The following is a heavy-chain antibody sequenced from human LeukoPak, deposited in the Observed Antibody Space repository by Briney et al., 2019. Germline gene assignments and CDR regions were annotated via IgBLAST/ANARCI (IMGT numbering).Heavy chain of an antibody. CDR1: GFTFSSYA. CDR2: ISGSGGST. CDR3: ATELRYFDWLPYYFDY. J-gene: IGHJ4*02. V-gene: IGHV3-23*01. Sequence: GGSLRLYCAASGFTFSSYAMSWVRQAPGKGLEWVSAISGSGGSTYYADSVKGRFTISRDNSKNTLYLQMNSLRAEDTAVYYCATELRYFDWLPYYFDYWGQGTLVTVSS. D-gene: IGHD3-9*01.